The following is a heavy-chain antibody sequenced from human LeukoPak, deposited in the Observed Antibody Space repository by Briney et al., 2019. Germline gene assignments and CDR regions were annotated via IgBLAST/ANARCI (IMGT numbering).Heavy chain of an antibody. D-gene: IGHD5-12*01. V-gene: IGHV4-39*01. Sequence: PSETLSLTCTVSGASISTRNYYWGWIRQPPGKGLEWIGSMYHSGSTYYNPSLKSRVTISVDTSKNQFSLKLSSVTAADTAVYYCARPGYSGYDYSYWGQGTLVTVSS. CDR3: ARPGYSGYDYSY. J-gene: IGHJ4*02. CDR1: GASISTRNYY. CDR2: MYHSGST.